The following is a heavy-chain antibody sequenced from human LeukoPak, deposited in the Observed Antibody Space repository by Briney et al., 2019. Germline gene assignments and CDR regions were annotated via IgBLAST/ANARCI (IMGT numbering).Heavy chain of an antibody. CDR2: ISVRSNYI. Sequence: GRSLRLSCVASGYTFSSYSINWARHAPGKGLEWVSSISVRSNYIYYADSVRGRFSISRDDARDSLYLQMNSLRAEDTAVYFCVRLRRNSDTSGFYYYYDFWGQGTLVTVSS. V-gene: IGHV3-21*01. CDR1: GYTFSSYS. J-gene: IGHJ4*02. CDR3: VRLRRNSDTSGFYYYYDF. D-gene: IGHD3-22*01.